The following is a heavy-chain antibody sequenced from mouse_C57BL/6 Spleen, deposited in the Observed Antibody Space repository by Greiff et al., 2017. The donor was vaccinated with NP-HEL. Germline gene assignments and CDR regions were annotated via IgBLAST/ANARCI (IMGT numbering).Heavy chain of an antibody. CDR3: VRHPYYSNYYGYFDV. Sequence: EVQRVESGGGLVQPKGSLKLSCAASGFSFNTYAMNWVRQAPGKGLEWVARIRSKSNNYATYYADSVKDRFTISRDDSESMLYLQMNNLKTEDTAMYYCVRHPYYSNYYGYFDVWGTGTTVTVSS. J-gene: IGHJ1*03. CDR2: IRSKSNNYAT. D-gene: IGHD2-5*01. V-gene: IGHV10-1*01. CDR1: GFSFNTYA.